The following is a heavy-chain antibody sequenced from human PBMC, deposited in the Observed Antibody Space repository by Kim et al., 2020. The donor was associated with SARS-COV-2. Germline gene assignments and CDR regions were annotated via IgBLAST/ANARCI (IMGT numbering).Heavy chain of an antibody. Sequence: GGSLRLSCAASQFTLSRYIIHWVRQSPGKGLDWVALISHDGSDKQYADSVKGRFTISRDNTKNTVYLQLDSLRPEDTAIYYCATEGGSSGRAGYFDYWGQGTLVTVST. CDR2: ISHDGSDK. D-gene: IGHD6-19*01. J-gene: IGHJ4*02. V-gene: IGHV3-30-3*01. CDR3: ATEGGSSGRAGYFDY. CDR1: QFTLSRYI.